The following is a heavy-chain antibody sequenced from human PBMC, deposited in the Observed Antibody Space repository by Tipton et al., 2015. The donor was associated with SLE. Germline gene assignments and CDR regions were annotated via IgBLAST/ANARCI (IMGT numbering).Heavy chain of an antibody. J-gene: IGHJ4*02. D-gene: IGHD3-10*01. CDR1: GYTFTSYD. V-gene: IGHV1-18*01. CDR3: ASSLLLWFGPDGLGVEGLSLDY. CDR2: ISAYNGNT. Sequence: QLVQSGAEVKKPGASVKVSCKASGYTFTSYDISWVRQAPGQGLEWMGWISAYNGNTNYAQKLQGRVTMTTDTSTSTAYMELRSLRAEDTAVYYCASSLLLWFGPDGLGVEGLSLDYWGQGTLVTVSS.